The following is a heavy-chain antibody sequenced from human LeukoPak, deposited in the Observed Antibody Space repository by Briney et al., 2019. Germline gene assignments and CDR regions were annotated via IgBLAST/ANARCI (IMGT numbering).Heavy chain of an antibody. CDR3: ARGLVVAGFDP. CDR1: GFTFSSYA. D-gene: IGHD2-2*01. Sequence: GGSLRLSRAASGFTFSSYAMSWVRHAPGKGLVWVSLIYSDGTTTSYADSVKGRFSISRDNAKNTLYLQMNSLKAEDTAVYYCARGLVVAGFDPWGQGTLVTVSS. V-gene: IGHV3-74*01. CDR2: IYSDGTTT. J-gene: IGHJ5*02.